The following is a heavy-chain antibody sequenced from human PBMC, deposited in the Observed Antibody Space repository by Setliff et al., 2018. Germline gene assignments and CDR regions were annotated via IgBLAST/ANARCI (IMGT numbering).Heavy chain of an antibody. CDR2: IYHSGTT. CDR1: SGSISSSTHW. D-gene: IGHD6-25*01. J-gene: IGHJ4*02. Sequence: SETLSLTCLVSSGSISSSTHWWSWVRRPPGKGLEWIGEIYHSGTTNYNPSLKSRVTMSVDKSNNQFSLALTSVTAADTAVYYCAKGPTEAGFLVSWGQ. CDR3: AKGPTEAGFLVS. V-gene: IGHV4-4*02.